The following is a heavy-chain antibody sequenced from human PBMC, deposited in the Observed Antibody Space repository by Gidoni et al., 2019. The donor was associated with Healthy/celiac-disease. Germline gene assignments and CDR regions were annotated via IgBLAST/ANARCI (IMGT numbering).Heavy chain of an antibody. V-gene: IGHV3-23*01. CDR1: GFTFSSYA. J-gene: IGHJ4*02. CDR2: ISGSGGST. Sequence: EVQLLESGGGLVQPGGSLRLSCAASGFTFSSYAMSWVRQAPGTGLEWVSAISGSGGSTYYADSVKGRFTISRDNSKNTLYLQMNSLRAEDTAVYYCAKGVQLWSDRGWPLDYWGQGTLVTVSS. D-gene: IGHD5-18*01. CDR3: AKGVQLWSDRGWPLDY.